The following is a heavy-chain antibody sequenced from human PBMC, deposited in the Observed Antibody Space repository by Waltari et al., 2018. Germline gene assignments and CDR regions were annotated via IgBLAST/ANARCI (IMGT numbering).Heavy chain of an antibody. V-gene: IGHV3-30-3*01. D-gene: IGHD6-6*01. Sequence: QVRPEVSGGGVALQGCSMASGGTFSSYTFSWFRQAPVRAVECMGVEWVTVITSDGSKKYYADSVMSRFTTTRDDSKNTLCLQMNSLRAEDTAVDYCARETSRSIAAPPSYWGQGTLVTVSS. CDR2: ITSDGSKK. CDR1: SYTFSWFR. CDR3: ARETSRSIAAPPSY. J-gene: IGHJ4*02.